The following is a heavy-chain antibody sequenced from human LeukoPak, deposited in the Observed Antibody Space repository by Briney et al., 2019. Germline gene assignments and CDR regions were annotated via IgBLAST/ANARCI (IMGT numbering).Heavy chain of an antibody. J-gene: IGHJ3*02. CDR2: IKSKTDGGTT. CDR1: GFTFSNAW. V-gene: IGHV3-15*01. Sequence: GGSLRLSCAASGFTFSNAWMSWVRQAPGKGLEWVGRIKSKTDGGTTDYAAPVKGRFTISRDDSKNTLYLQMNSLKTEDTAVYYCTTGVVVIYDAFDIWGQGTMVTVSS. D-gene: IGHD3-22*01. CDR3: TTGVVVIYDAFDI.